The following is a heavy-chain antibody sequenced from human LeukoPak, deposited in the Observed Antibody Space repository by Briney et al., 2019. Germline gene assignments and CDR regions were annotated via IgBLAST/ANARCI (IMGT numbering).Heavy chain of an antibody. CDR2: IYYSGST. CDR1: GGSISSYY. V-gene: IGHV4-59*01. D-gene: IGHD4-23*01. J-gene: IGHJ4*02. CDR3: ARYGGNFDY. Sequence: SETLSLTCTVSGGSISSYYWSWIRQPPGKGLEWIGYIYYSGSTHYNPSLKSRVTISVDTSKNQFSLKLSSVPAADTAVYCCARYGGNFDYWGQGTRVTVSS.